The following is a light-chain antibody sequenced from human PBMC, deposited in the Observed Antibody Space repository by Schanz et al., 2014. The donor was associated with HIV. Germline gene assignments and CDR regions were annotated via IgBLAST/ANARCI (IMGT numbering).Light chain of an antibody. J-gene: IGKJ2*01. CDR1: QGIGND. V-gene: IGKV1-17*01. Sequence: DIQMTQSPSSLSASVGDRVTITCRASQGIGNDLGWYQQRPGKAPKRLIYAASTLQSGVPSRFSGSGSGTDFTLTIGSLQPEDFATYYCQHLNSYPRTFGQGTKLEIK. CDR2: AAS. CDR3: QHLNSYPRT.